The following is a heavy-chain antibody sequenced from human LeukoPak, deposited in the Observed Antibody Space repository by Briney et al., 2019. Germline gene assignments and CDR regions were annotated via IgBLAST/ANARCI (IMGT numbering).Heavy chain of an antibody. CDR1: GFTFSSYA. CDR3: ARGRISGYNLFDY. D-gene: IGHD5-12*01. V-gene: IGHV3-30-3*01. CDR2: ISYDGSNK. J-gene: IGHJ4*02. Sequence: GGSLRLSCAASGFTFSSYAMHWVRQAPGKGLEWVAVISYDGSNKYYADSVKGRFTISRGNSKNTLYLQMNSLRAEDTAVYYCARGRISGYNLFDYWGQGTLVTVSS.